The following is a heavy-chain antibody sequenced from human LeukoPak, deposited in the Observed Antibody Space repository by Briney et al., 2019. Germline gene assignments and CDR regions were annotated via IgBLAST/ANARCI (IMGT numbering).Heavy chain of an antibody. J-gene: IGHJ6*03. D-gene: IGHD3-22*01. CDR1: GDSISSQY. V-gene: IGHV4-59*11. CDR2: MSDSGNT. Sequence: SETLSLTCTVSGDSISSQYWSWIRQPPGKGLEWVGLMSDSGNTKFHPSLNSRVSMSVDRSKNQVSLMLTSVTAADTAVYFCARVSLYDSSSSFFASYYYYMDVWGKGTTVTVSS. CDR3: ARVSLYDSSSSFFASYYYYMDV.